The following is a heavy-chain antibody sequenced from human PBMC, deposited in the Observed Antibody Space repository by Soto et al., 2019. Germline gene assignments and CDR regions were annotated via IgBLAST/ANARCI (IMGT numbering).Heavy chain of an antibody. D-gene: IGHD3-22*01. Sequence: EVQLLESGGGLVQPGGSLRLSCAASGFTFSSYAMSWVRQAPGKGLEWVSAISGSGGSTYYADSVKGRFTISRDNSKNTLYLQMNSLRVEDTAVYYCAKEKPSIVVVIIRRKGGAFDIWGQGTMVTVSS. V-gene: IGHV3-23*01. CDR2: ISGSGGST. J-gene: IGHJ3*02. CDR3: AKEKPSIVVVIIRRKGGAFDI. CDR1: GFTFSSYA.